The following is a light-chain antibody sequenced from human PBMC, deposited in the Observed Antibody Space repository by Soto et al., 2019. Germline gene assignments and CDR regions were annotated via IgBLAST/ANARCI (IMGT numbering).Light chain of an antibody. V-gene: IGKV3-15*01. CDR1: QTISSN. CDR2: GAS. Sequence: EVVMTQSPATLSASPGERATLSCRASQTISSNVAWYQQKPGQAPRLLIYGASTRATGIPARFSGSGSGTEVTLPISSLQSEDVAVYYCQQYNDCPPLTFGGGTKVEIK. CDR3: QQYNDCPPLT. J-gene: IGKJ4*01.